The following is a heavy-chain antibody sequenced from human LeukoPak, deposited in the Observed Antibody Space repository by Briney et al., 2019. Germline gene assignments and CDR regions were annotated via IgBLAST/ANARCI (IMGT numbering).Heavy chain of an antibody. V-gene: IGHV3-23*01. D-gene: IGHD6-19*01. CDR1: GFSFRSYA. Sequence: PGGSLRLSCAASGFSFRSYAMGWVRQAPGKGLEWASTISGSGVSSYYADSVKGRFTISRDNSKNTLYLQMNSLRAEDTAVYYCAKIAVAGYSANYYYFDYWGQGTLVTVSS. J-gene: IGHJ4*02. CDR3: AKIAVAGYSANYYYFDY. CDR2: ISGSGVSS.